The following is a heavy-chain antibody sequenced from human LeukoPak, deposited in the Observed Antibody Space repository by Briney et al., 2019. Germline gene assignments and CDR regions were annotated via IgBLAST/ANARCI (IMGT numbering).Heavy chain of an antibody. CDR3: ARGTMADDALDY. V-gene: IGHV3-30-3*01. J-gene: IGHJ4*02. CDR1: GFTFSSYA. Sequence: PGGSLRLSCAAPGFTFSSYAMHWVRQAPGKGLEWVAVISYDGSNKYYADSVKGRFTISRDNSKNTLYLQMNSLRAEDTAVYYCARGTMADDALDYWGQGTLVTVSS. CDR2: ISYDGSNK. D-gene: IGHD4/OR15-4a*01.